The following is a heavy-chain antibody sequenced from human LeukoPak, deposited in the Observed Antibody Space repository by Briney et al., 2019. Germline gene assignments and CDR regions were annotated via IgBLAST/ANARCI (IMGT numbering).Heavy chain of an antibody. D-gene: IGHD5-18*01. J-gene: IGHJ4*02. V-gene: IGHV4-39*07. CDR3: ARGAVIGRGYSYTNY. CDR1: GGSISSSTYY. CDR2: IYYSGKT. Sequence: PSETLSLTCTVSGGSISSSTYYWGWIRQPPGKGLEWIGSIYYSGKTYYTPSLGSRVTISLDTSKNHFSLKLSSVTAADTAVYYCARGAVIGRGYSYTNYWGQGTLVTVSS.